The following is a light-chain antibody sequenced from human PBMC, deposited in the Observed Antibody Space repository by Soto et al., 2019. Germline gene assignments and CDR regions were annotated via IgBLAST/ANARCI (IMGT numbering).Light chain of an antibody. CDR1: QSVGSN. V-gene: IGKV3-15*01. Sequence: EIVMTQSPATMSESPGERVTLSCRARQSVGSNLAWYQQKPGQAPRLLIYGASTRATGIPARFSGSGSETEFTLTISSLQAEDSAVYFCQQYNNWPTWTFGQGTKVDIK. CDR3: QQYNNWPTWT. J-gene: IGKJ1*01. CDR2: GAS.